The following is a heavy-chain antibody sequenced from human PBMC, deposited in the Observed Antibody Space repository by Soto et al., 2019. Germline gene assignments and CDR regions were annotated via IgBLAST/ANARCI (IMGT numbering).Heavy chain of an antibody. Sequence: QVQLQQWGAGLLKPSETLSLTCAVYGGSFSGYYWSWIRQPPGKGLEWIGEINHSGSTNYNPSLKSRVTISVDTSKNQFSLKLSSVTAADTAVYYCARRYCSGGSCYRFDYWGQGTLVTVSS. V-gene: IGHV4-34*01. D-gene: IGHD2-15*01. J-gene: IGHJ4*02. CDR2: INHSGST. CDR1: GGSFSGYY. CDR3: ARRYCSGGSCYRFDY.